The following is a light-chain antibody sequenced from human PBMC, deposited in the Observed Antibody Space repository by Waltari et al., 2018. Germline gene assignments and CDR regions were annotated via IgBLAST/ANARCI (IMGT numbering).Light chain of an antibody. CDR1: QRLVSSDGNTY. J-gene: IGKJ1*01. V-gene: IGKV2-30*01. CDR3: MQGTHWPWT. Sequence: DVVMTQSPLSLPVTLGQSASISCRSSQRLVSSDGNTYFNWFQQRPGQSPRRLLYKISNRDSGVLDGLSGSGSGTDLTLRISRVEGEDVGIFVCMQGTHWPWTLGQGTKVETK. CDR2: KIS.